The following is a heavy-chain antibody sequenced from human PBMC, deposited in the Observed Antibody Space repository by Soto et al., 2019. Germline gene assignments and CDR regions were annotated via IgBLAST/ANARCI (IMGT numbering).Heavy chain of an antibody. Sequence: PGGSLRLSCAASTLTFSDYYMTWVRQAPGKGLEWLSYISNTGTYTNYADSVKGRFTISRDNANNSLYLQMNSLRVEDTAIYYCARDKGSDAPIDIWGQGTMVTVSS. V-gene: IGHV3-11*06. CDR2: ISNTGTYT. D-gene: IGHD3-10*01. CDR3: ARDKGSDAPIDI. CDR1: TLTFSDYY. J-gene: IGHJ3*02.